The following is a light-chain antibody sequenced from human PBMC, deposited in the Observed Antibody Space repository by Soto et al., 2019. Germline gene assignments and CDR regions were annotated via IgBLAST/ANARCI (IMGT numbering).Light chain of an antibody. CDR2: KAS. Sequence: DIQMTQSPSTLSASVGGRVTITCRASQSISSWLAWYQQKPGKAPKLLIYKASSLESGVPSRFSGSGSGTEFTLTISSLQPDDFATYYCQQYNSYCTFGQGTKV. V-gene: IGKV1-5*03. CDR1: QSISSW. CDR3: QQYNSYCT. J-gene: IGKJ1*01.